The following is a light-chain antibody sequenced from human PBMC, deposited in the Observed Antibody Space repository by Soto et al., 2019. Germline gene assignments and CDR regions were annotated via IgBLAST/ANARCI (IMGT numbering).Light chain of an antibody. CDR3: QHYNSYSEA. J-gene: IGKJ1*01. Sequence: DIQMTQSPSSLSVSVGDRVTITCRASQTISSWLAWYQQKPGKAPKLLIYKASTLKSGVPSRFSGSGSGTEFTLTISRLQPEDFATYYCQHYNSYSEAFGQGTKVDIK. V-gene: IGKV1-5*03. CDR1: QTISSW. CDR2: KAS.